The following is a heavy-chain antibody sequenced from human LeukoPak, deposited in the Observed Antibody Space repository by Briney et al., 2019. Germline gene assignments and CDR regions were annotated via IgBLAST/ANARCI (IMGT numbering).Heavy chain of an antibody. CDR1: GFTFSDYY. V-gene: IGHV3-11*04. D-gene: IGHD2-2*01. CDR2: ISSSGSTI. J-gene: IGHJ6*03. Sequence: GGSLRLSCAASGFTFSDYYMSWIRQAPGKGLEWVSYISSSGSTIYYADSVEGRFTISRDNAKNSLYLQMNSLRAEDTAVYYCAPKPSRVRVPAAIGYYYMDVWGKGTTVTVSS. CDR3: APKPSRVRVPAAIGYYYMDV.